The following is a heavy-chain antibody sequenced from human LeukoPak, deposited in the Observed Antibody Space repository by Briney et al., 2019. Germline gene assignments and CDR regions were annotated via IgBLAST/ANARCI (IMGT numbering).Heavy chain of an antibody. J-gene: IGHJ4*02. V-gene: IGHV3-21*01. CDR1: GGSISSYY. CDR2: ISSSSSYI. Sequence: ETLSLTCTVSGGSISSYYWSWVRQAPGKGLEWVSSISSSSSYISYADSVKGRFTIPRDNAKNSLYLQMNSLRAEDTAVYYCARGHRLYYDSSGYYYYFDYWGQGTLVTVSS. CDR3: ARGHRLYYDSSGYYYYFDY. D-gene: IGHD3-22*01.